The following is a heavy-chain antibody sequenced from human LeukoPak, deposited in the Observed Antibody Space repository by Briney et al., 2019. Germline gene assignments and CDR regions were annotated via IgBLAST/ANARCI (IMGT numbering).Heavy chain of an antibody. CDR2: IFSGGST. D-gene: IGHD2-15*01. CDR3: ARENDMGYCSGGRCYKGYNAMDV. Sequence: GGSLRLSCAASGLTFTSYSMNWVRQAPGKGLEWVSVIFSGGSTYYADSVKGRFTISRDSSKNTLYLQMNSLRAEDTAVYYCARENDMGYCSGGRCYKGYNAMDVWGQGTTVTVSS. J-gene: IGHJ6*02. V-gene: IGHV3-53*01. CDR1: GLTFTSYS.